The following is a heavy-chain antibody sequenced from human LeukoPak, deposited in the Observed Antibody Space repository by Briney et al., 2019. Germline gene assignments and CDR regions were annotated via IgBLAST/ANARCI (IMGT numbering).Heavy chain of an antibody. CDR2: IKSKTDGGTT. D-gene: IGHD3-16*01. Sequence: GGSLRLSCAVSGFTFRSYGMHWVRQAPGKGLEWVGRIKSKTDGGTTDYAAPVKGRFTISRDDSKNTLYLQMNSLKTEDTAVYYCTTGLGYLSLWDYWGQGTLVTVSS. CDR3: TTGLGYLSLWDY. V-gene: IGHV3-15*01. J-gene: IGHJ4*02. CDR1: GFTFRSYG.